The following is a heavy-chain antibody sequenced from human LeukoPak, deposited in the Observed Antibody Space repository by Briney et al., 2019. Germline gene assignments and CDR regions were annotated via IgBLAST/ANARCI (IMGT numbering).Heavy chain of an antibody. CDR1: GYSISSGYY. D-gene: IGHD2-2*01. CDR2: IYHSGST. V-gene: IGHV4-38-2*02. CDR3: ASRCSSTSCYGGLI. J-gene: IGHJ3*02. Sequence: KASETLSLTCTVSGYSISSGYYWGWIRQPPGKGLEWIGSIYHSGSTYYNPSLKSRVTISVDTSKNQFSLKLSSVTAADTAVYYCASRCSSTSCYGGLIWGQGTMVTVSS.